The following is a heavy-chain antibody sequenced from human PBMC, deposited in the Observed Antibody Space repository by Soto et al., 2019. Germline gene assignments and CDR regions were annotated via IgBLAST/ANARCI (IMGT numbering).Heavy chain of an antibody. CDR1: VFPFISYA. V-gene: IGHV3-23*01. D-gene: IGHD3-22*01. Sequence: GSLRLSFAASVFPFISYARSWVPQAPGKGLEWVSAISGSGGSTYYADSVKGRFTISRDNSKNTLYLQMNSLRAEDTAVYYCAKDLLHYYDSSGSFDYWGQGTLVTVSS. CDR3: AKDLLHYYDSSGSFDY. J-gene: IGHJ4*02. CDR2: ISGSGGST.